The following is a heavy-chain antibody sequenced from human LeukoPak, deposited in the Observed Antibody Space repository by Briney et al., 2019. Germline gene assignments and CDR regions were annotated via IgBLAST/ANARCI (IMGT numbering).Heavy chain of an antibody. J-gene: IGHJ4*02. CDR2: IKEDGTET. V-gene: IGHV3-7*03. D-gene: IGHD5-24*01. CDR3: AKEGRSLQTY. Sequence: GGSLRLSCAASGFMFSSNWMSWVRLAPGKGLEWVANIKEDGTETYYVDSVKGRFTISRDNAKNSLYLQMNSLRVEGTAVYYCAKEGRSLQTYWGQGTLVTVSS. CDR1: GFMFSSNW.